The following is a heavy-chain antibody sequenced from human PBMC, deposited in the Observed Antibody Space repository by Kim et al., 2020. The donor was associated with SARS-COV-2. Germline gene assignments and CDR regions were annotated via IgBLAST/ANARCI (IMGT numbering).Heavy chain of an antibody. Sequence: GGSLRLSCAASGFTFSSYAMHWVRQAPGKGLEWVAVISYDGSNKYYADSVKGRFTISRDNSKNTLYLQMNSLRAEDTAVYYCASLPAWYSSSWWWELSYYYGMDVWGQGTTVTVSS. J-gene: IGHJ6*02. CDR1: GFTFSSYA. CDR3: ASLPAWYSSSWWWELSYYYGMDV. V-gene: IGHV3-30*04. D-gene: IGHD6-13*01. CDR2: ISYDGSNK.